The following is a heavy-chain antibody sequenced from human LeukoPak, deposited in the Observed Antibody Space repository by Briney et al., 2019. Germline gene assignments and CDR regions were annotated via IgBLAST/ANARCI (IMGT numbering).Heavy chain of an antibody. V-gene: IGHV3-48*03. CDR1: GFAFSSYE. CDR3: ARFEKTYCGGDCYEADDY. CDR2: ISSSGSTI. J-gene: IGHJ4*02. Sequence: GGSLRLSCAASGFAFSSYEMNWVRQAPGKGLEWVSYISSSGSTIYYADSVKGRFTISRDNAKNSLYLQMSSLRAEDTAVYYCARFEKTYCGGDCYEADDYWGQGTLVAVSS. D-gene: IGHD2-21*02.